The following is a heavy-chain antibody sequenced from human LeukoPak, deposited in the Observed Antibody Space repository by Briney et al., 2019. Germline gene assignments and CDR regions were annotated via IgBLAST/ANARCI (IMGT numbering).Heavy chain of an antibody. CDR1: GGTFSSYA. V-gene: IGHV1-69*13. Sequence: SVKVSCKAPGGTFSSYAISWVRQAPGQGLEWMGGIIPIFGTANYAQKFQGRVTITADESTSTAYMELSSLRSEDTAVYYCARPELDIVVVPAATPDYYYYYMDVWGKGTTVTVSS. J-gene: IGHJ6*03. CDR2: IIPIFGTA. D-gene: IGHD2-2*01. CDR3: ARPELDIVVVPAATPDYYYYYMDV.